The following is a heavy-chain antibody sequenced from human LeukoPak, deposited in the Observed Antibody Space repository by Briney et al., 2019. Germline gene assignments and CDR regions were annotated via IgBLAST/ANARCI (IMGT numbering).Heavy chain of an antibody. Sequence: NPSETLSLTCAVYGGSFSGYYWSWIRQPPGKGLEWIGEINHSGSTNYNPSLKSRVTISVDTSKNQFSLKLSSVTAADTAVYYCARVAPYYYYYMDVWGKGTTVTVSS. CDR2: INHSGST. CDR1: GGSFSGYY. CDR3: ARVAPYYYYYMDV. V-gene: IGHV4-34*01. J-gene: IGHJ6*03.